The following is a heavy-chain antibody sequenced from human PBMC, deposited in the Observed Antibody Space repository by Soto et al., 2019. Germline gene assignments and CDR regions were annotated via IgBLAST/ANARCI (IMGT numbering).Heavy chain of an antibody. CDR2: IYHSGST. CDR1: GGSISSGGYS. Sequence: TLSLTCAVSGGSISSGGYSWSWIRQPPGKGLEWIGYIYHSGSTNYNPSLKSRVTISVDTSKNQFSLKLSSVTAADTAVYYCARTYGDCFDYWGQGTLVTVSS. J-gene: IGHJ4*02. V-gene: IGHV4-30-2*02. CDR3: ARTYGDCFDY. D-gene: IGHD4-17*01.